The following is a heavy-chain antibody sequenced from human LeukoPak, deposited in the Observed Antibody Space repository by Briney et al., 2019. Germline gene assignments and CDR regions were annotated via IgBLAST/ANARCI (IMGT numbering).Heavy chain of an antibody. D-gene: IGHD6-6*01. J-gene: IGHJ4*02. CDR1: GGTFSSYA. Sequence: SVKVSCKASGGTFSSYAISWVRQAPGQGLEWMGRIIPIFGTANYAQKFQGRGMITTDESTSTAYMELSSLRSEDTAVYYCATPRLTQIPHFDYWGQGTLVTVSS. V-gene: IGHV1-69*05. CDR3: ATPRLTQIPHFDY. CDR2: IIPIFGTA.